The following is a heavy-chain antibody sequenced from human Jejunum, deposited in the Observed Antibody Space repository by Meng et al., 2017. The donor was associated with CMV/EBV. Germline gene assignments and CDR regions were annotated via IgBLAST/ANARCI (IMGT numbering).Heavy chain of an antibody. CDR3: AREPPYVPADS. CDR1: GGSFIGYY. J-gene: IGHJ5*02. CDR2: ISHSGIT. V-gene: IGHV4-34*02. D-gene: IGHD3-10*02. Sequence: QVQLQQWGARLLKPSETLSLTCTVSGGSFIGYYWCWIRQPPGKGLEWIAEISHSGITNYNPSLKSRVTISIDTSNNQFSLNLRSVTAADTAVYFCAREPPYVPADSWGQGTLVTVSS.